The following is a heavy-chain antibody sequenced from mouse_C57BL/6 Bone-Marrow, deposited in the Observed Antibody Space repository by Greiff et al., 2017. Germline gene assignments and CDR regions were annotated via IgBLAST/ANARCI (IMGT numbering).Heavy chain of an antibody. Sequence: VMLVESEGGLVQPGSSMKLSCTASGFTFSDYYMAWVRQVPEKGLEWVANINYDGSSTYYLDSLKSRFIISRDNAKNILYLQMSSLKSEDTATYYCARDTGSSYGYFDVWGTGTTVTVSS. J-gene: IGHJ1*03. CDR2: INYDGSST. CDR3: ARDTGSSYGYFDV. D-gene: IGHD1-1*01. V-gene: IGHV5-16*01. CDR1: GFTFSDYY.